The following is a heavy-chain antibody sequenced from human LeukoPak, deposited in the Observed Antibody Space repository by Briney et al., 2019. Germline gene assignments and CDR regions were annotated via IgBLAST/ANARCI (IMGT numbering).Heavy chain of an antibody. Sequence: ASVKVSCKASGYTFTGYYMHWVRQAPGQGLEWMGWINPNSGGTNYAQKFQGRVTMTRDTSISTAYMELSRLRSDDTAVYYCARRCSSTSCYPKYYFDYWGQGTLVTVSS. D-gene: IGHD2-2*01. CDR3: ARRCSSTSCYPKYYFDY. CDR1: GYTFTGYY. V-gene: IGHV1-2*02. J-gene: IGHJ4*02. CDR2: INPNSGGT.